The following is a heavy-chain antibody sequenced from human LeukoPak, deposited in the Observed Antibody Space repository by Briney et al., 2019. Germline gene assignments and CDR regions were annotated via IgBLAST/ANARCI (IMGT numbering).Heavy chain of an antibody. CDR3: ARERGAIVATTNRAFASDY. Sequence: GASVKVSCKASGYTFTSYGISWVRQAPGQGLEWMGGISAYNGNTNYAQKLQGRVTMTTDTSTSTAYMELRSLRSDDTAVYYCARERGAIVATTNRAFASDYWGQGTLVTVSS. V-gene: IGHV1-18*01. J-gene: IGHJ4*02. D-gene: IGHD5-12*01. CDR1: GYTFTSYG. CDR2: ISAYNGNT.